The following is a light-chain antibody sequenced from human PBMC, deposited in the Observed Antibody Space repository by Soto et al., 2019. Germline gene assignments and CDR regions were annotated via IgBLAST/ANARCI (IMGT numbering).Light chain of an antibody. Sequence: EIVLTQSPVTLSLSPGERATLSCRASQSVSTYLAWYQQKPGQAPRLLIYDASNRATGIPARFSGSGSGTDFTLIIVSLEPEDFAVYSCQQRSNWPITFGQGTRLEIK. J-gene: IGKJ5*01. V-gene: IGKV3-11*01. CDR2: DAS. CDR1: QSVSTY. CDR3: QQRSNWPIT.